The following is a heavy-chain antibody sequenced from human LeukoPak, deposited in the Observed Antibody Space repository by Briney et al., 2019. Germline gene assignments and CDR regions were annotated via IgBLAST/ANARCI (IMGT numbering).Heavy chain of an antibody. CDR3: ARVGPKYCSGGSCLEGYFQH. CDR1: GYTFTRYA. D-gene: IGHD2-15*01. V-gene: IGHV7-4-1*02. Sequence: ASVKVSCKASGYTFTRYAMNWVRQAPGQGLEWMGWINTNTGNPTYAQGSTGRFVFSLDTSVSTAYLQISSLKAEDTAVYYCARVGPKYCSGGSCLEGYFQHWGQGTLVTVSS. J-gene: IGHJ1*01. CDR2: INTNTGNP.